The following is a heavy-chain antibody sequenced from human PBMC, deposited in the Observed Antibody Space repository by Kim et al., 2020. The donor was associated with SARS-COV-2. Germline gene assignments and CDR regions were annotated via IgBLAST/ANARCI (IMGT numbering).Heavy chain of an antibody. D-gene: IGHD6-6*01. CDR3: ARGETQPVPFYYYGMDV. CDR2: TNHSGST. Sequence: SETLSLTCAVYGGSFSGYYWRWIRQPPGKGLEWIGDTNHSGSTNYNPALKSRVTISVDTSKNQSSLKRSYVTAADTAVYYCARGETQPVPFYYYGMDVWGQRTTFTVSS. CDR1: GGSFSGYY. J-gene: IGHJ6*02. V-gene: IGHV4-34*01.